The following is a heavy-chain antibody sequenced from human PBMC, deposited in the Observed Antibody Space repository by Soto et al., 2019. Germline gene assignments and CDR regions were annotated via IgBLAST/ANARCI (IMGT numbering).Heavy chain of an antibody. J-gene: IGHJ6*02. CDR1: GFTFSSYG. CDR2: IWYDGSNK. CDR3: ARDSNRYDSYGMDV. V-gene: IGHV3-33*01. D-gene: IGHD3-3*01. Sequence: VQLVESGGGVVQPGRSLRLSCAASGFTFSSYGMHWVRQAPGKGLEWVAVIWYDGSNKYYADSVKGRFTISRDNSKNTLYLQMNSLRAEDTAVYYCARDSNRYDSYGMDVWGQGTTVTVSS.